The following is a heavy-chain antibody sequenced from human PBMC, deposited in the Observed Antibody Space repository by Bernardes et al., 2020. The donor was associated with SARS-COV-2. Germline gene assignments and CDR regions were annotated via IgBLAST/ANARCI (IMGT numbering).Heavy chain of an antibody. CDR2: INPNSGGT. D-gene: IGHD6-13*01. CDR1: GYTFTGYY. V-gene: IGHV1-2*02. CDR3: ARDLLIAAAGTVGYYYGMDV. Sequence: ASMKVSCKASGYTFTGYYMHWVRQAPGQGLEWMGWINPNSGGTNYAQKFQGRVTMTRDTSISTAYMELSRLRSDDTAVYYCARDLLIAAAGTVGYYYGMDVWGQGTTVTVSS. J-gene: IGHJ6*02.